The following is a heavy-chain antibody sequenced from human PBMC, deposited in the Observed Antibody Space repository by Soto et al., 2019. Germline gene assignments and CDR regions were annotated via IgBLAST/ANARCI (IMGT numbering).Heavy chain of an antibody. CDR1: GGSISSDCYS. CDR2: IYHSGST. Sequence: PSETLSLTCAVSGGSISSDCYSWSWIRQPPGKGLEWIGYIYHSGSTYYNPSLKSRVTISVDRSKNQFSLKLSSVTAADTAVYYCARVPGPWGQGTLVTVSS. J-gene: IGHJ5*02. D-gene: IGHD7-27*01. CDR3: ARVPGP. V-gene: IGHV4-30-2*01.